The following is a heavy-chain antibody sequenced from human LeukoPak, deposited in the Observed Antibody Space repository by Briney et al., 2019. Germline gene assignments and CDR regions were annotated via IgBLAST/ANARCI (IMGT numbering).Heavy chain of an antibody. CDR1: GFIVSTNY. CDR3: ARDPYYDFWTGSPGAFDI. Sequence: GGSLRLSCAASGFIVSTNYMSWVRQAPGKGLEWVSAISGSGGSTYYADSVKGRFTISRDNSKNTLYLQMNSLRAEDTAVYYCARDPYYDFWTGSPGAFDIWGQGTMVTVSS. J-gene: IGHJ3*02. CDR2: ISGSGGST. V-gene: IGHV3-53*05. D-gene: IGHD3-3*01.